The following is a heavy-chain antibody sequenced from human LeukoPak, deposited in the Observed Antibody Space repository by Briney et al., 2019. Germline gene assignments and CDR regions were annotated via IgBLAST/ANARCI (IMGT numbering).Heavy chain of an antibody. D-gene: IGHD3-3*01. V-gene: IGHV3-30*04. CDR1: GFTFSSYA. Sequence: GGSLRLSCAASGFTFSSYAMHWVRQAPGKGLEWVAVISYDGSNKYYADSVKGRFTISRDNSKNTLYLQMNSLRAEDTAVYYCAKASITIFGVVIPNAFDYWGQGTLVTVSS. CDR2: ISYDGSNK. J-gene: IGHJ4*02. CDR3: AKASITIFGVVIPNAFDY.